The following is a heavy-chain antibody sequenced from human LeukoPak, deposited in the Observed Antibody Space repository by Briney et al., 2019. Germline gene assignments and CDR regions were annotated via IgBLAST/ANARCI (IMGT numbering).Heavy chain of an antibody. Sequence: PGGSLRLSCAASGFTFSSYGMHWVRQAPGKGLEWVAFIRYDGGNKYYADSVKGRFTISRDNSKNTLYLQMNSLRAEDTAVYYCAKDPVRGGGYWFDPWGQGTLVTVSS. CDR1: GFTFSSYG. J-gene: IGHJ5*02. CDR2: IRYDGGNK. CDR3: AKDPVRGGGYWFDP. D-gene: IGHD3-10*01. V-gene: IGHV3-30*02.